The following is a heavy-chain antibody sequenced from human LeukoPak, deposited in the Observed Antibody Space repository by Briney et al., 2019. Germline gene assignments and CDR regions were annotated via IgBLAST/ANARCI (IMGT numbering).Heavy chain of an antibody. J-gene: IGHJ2*01. CDR3: ARDGYFDL. Sequence: ASVKVSCKASGYTFTTYGIAWVRQAPGQGLEGMGWISAHNGNTNYAQSLQGRVTMTTDTSTNTAYMELRSLRSDDTAVYYCARDGYFDLWGRGTLVTVSS. CDR2: ISAHNGNT. V-gene: IGHV1-18*01. CDR1: GYTFTTYG.